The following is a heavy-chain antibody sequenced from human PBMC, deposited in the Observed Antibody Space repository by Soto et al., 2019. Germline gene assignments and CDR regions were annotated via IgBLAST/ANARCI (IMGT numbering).Heavy chain of an antibody. CDR1: GVSFIGYY. Sequence: SETLSLTCAVYGVSFIGYYWSWIRQPPGKGLEWIGEINHSGSTNYNPSLKSRVTISVDTSKNQFSLKLSSVTAADTAVYYCARVVGYGYYYYYYGMDVWGQGTTVTVSS. CDR2: INHSGST. D-gene: IGHD5-18*01. V-gene: IGHV4-34*01. CDR3: ARVVGYGYYYYYYGMDV. J-gene: IGHJ6*02.